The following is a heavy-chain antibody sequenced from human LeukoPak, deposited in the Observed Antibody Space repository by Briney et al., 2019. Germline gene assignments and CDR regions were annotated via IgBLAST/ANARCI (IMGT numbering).Heavy chain of an antibody. V-gene: IGHV3-64*01. Sequence: PGGSLRLSCAASGFTFSSYAMHWVRQAPGKGLEYVSAISSNGGSTYYANSVKGRFTISRDNSKNTLYLQMGSLRAEDMAVYYCARDLSSSWYGYYWGQGTLVTVSS. CDR2: ISSNGGST. D-gene: IGHD6-13*01. CDR1: GFTFSSYA. CDR3: ARDLSSSWYGYY. J-gene: IGHJ4*02.